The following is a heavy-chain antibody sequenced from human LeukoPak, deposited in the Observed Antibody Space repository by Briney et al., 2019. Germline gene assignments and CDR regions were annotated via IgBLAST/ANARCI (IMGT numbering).Heavy chain of an antibody. V-gene: IGHV4-39*01. CDR3: ARSWTDAFDI. J-gene: IGHJ3*02. D-gene: IGHD3/OR15-3a*01. CDR1: GGSISSSGYY. Sequence: AETLSLTCTVSGGSISSSGYYWGWIRQPPGKGLEWIESIYYGGSTYYNPSLKSRVTISVDTSKNQFSLKLSSVTAADTAVYYCARSWTDAFDIWGQGTMVTVSS. CDR2: IYYGGST.